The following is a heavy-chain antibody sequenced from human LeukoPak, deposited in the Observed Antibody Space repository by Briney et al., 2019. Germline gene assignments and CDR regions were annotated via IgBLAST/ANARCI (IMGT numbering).Heavy chain of an antibody. CDR1: GFTFDDYA. CDR2: ISWNSGSI. J-gene: IGHJ4*02. Sequence: AGGSLRLSCAASGFTFDDYAMHWVRQAPGKGLEWVSGISWNSGSIGYADSVKGRFTISRDNAKNSLYLQMNSLRAEDTALYYCAKSGEPDRGGELLGYFDYWGQGTLVTVSS. D-gene: IGHD1-26*01. CDR3: AKSGEPDRGGELLGYFDY. V-gene: IGHV3-9*01.